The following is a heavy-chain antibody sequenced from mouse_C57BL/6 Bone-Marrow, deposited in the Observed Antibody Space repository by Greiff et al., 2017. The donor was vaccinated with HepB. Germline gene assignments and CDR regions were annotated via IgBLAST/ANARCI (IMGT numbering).Heavy chain of an antibody. CDR3: ARVRVTGFDY. CDR1: GYSITSGYY. CDR2: ISYDGSN. J-gene: IGHJ2*01. Sequence: EVKLMESGPGLVKPSQSLSLTCSVTGYSITSGYYWNWIRQFPGNKLEWMGYISYDGSNNYNPSLKNRIPITRDTSKNQFFLKLNSVTTEDTATYYCARVRVTGFDYWGQGTTLTVSS. D-gene: IGHD2-1*01. V-gene: IGHV3-6*01.